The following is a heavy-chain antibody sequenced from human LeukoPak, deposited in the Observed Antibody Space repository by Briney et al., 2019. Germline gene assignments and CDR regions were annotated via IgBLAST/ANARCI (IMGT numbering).Heavy chain of an antibody. V-gene: IGHV4-34*01. CDR3: ARGRVGRSYTAMAPGRYFDY. D-gene: IGHD5-18*01. CDR2: INHSGST. J-gene: IGHJ4*02. Sequence: SETLSLTCTVSGYSLSSGYYWSWIRQPPGKGLEWIGEINHSGSTNYNPSLKSRVTISVDTSKNPFSLKLSSVTAADTAVYYCARGRVGRSYTAMAPGRYFDYWGQGTLVTVSS. CDR1: GYSLSSGYY.